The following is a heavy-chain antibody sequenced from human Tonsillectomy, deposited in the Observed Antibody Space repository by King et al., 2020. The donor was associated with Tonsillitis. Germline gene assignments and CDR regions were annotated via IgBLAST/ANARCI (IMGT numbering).Heavy chain of an antibody. D-gene: IGHD3-10*01. V-gene: IGHV3-21*01. Sequence: VQLVKSGGGLVKPGGSLRLSCAASGFIFSDYNVNWVRQAPGKGLEWVSSITSSSSYMYYADSVKGRFTISRDNAKNSLYLQMNTLRAEDTAVYYCARHYYGSGTYDDAFDIWGQGTMVIVSS. J-gene: IGHJ3*02. CDR2: ITSSSSYM. CDR1: GFIFSDYN. CDR3: ARHYYGSGTYDDAFDI.